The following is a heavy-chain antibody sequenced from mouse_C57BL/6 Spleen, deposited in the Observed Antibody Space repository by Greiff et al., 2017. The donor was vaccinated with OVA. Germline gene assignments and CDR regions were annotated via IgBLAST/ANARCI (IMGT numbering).Heavy chain of an antibody. D-gene: IGHD1-1*01. V-gene: IGHV1-74*01. CDR2: IHPSDSDT. CDR3: AILSFFYYGSSYDFDY. J-gene: IGHJ2*01. Sequence: QVQLQQPGAELVKPGASVKVSCKASGYTFTSYWMHWVKQRPGQGLEWIGRIHPSDSDTNYNQKFKGQATLTVDKSSSTAYMQLSSLTSEDSAVYYCAILSFFYYGSSYDFDYWGQGTTLTVSS. CDR1: GYTFTSYW.